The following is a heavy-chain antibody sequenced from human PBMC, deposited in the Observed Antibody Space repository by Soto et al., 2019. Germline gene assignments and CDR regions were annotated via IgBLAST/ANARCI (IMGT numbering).Heavy chain of an antibody. D-gene: IGHD6-6*01. Sequence: GESLKISCKGSGYSFTSYWISWVRQMPGKGLEWMGRIDPSDSYTNYSPSFQGHVTISADKSISTAYMELSSLRSEDTAVYYCAGVSYSSSDYYYYGMDVWGQGTTVTVSS. V-gene: IGHV5-10-1*01. CDR2: IDPSDSYT. CDR3: AGVSYSSSDYYYYGMDV. CDR1: GYSFTSYW. J-gene: IGHJ6*02.